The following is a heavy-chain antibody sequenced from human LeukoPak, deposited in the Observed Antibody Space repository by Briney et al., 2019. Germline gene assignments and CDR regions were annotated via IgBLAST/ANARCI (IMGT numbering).Heavy chain of an antibody. J-gene: IGHJ4*02. CDR3: AKAYDSSGYYYDYFDY. CDR1: GFTFSSYA. V-gene: IGHV3-23*01. D-gene: IGHD3-22*01. Sequence: GGSLRLSCAASGFTFSSYAMSWVRQAPGKGLELVSAISGSGGSTYYADSVKGRFTISRDNSKNTLYLQMNSLRAEDTAVYYCAKAYDSSGYYYDYFDYWGQGTQVTVSS. CDR2: ISGSGGST.